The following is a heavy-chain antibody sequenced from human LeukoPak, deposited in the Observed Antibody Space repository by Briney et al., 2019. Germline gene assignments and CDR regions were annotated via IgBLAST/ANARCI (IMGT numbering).Heavy chain of an antibody. Sequence: GASVKVSCKASGYTFTGYYMHWVRQAPGQGLEWMGWINPNSGGTNYAQKFQGRVTMTRDTSISTAYMELSRLRSDDTAVYYCAREPGRWLQSMTLMGWFDPWGQGTLVTVSS. D-gene: IGHD3-10*01. CDR1: GYTFTGYY. CDR3: AREPGRWLQSMTLMGWFDP. CDR2: INPNSGGT. J-gene: IGHJ5*02. V-gene: IGHV1-2*02.